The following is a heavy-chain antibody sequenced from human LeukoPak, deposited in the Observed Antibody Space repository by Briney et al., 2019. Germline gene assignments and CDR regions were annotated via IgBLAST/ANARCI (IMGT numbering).Heavy chain of an antibody. J-gene: IGHJ3*02. Sequence: GRSLRLSCAASGFIFSTYAMHWVRQAPGKGLEWVAIISYDGNYRNYADSVKGRFTISRDSSKNTVHLQMNSLGAEDTAVYYCARPAPPGGIVYGFHIWGQGTMVTVSS. D-gene: IGHD3-16*02. CDR1: GFIFSTYA. V-gene: IGHV3-30*03. CDR2: ISYDGNYR. CDR3: ARPAPPGGIVYGFHI.